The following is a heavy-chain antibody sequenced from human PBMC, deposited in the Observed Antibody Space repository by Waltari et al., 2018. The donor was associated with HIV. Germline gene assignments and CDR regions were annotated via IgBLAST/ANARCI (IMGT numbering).Heavy chain of an antibody. V-gene: IGHV3-30*04. J-gene: IGHJ4*02. CDR1: GFTFSSYA. CDR2: ISYDGSNK. D-gene: IGHD1-1*01. Sequence: QVQLVESGGGVVQPGRSLRLSCAASGFTFSSYAMHWVRQAPGKGLEWVAVISYDGSNKYYADSVKGRFTISRDNSKNTLYLQMNSLRAEDTAVYYCARGARLERYWGQGTLVTVSS. CDR3: ARGARLERY.